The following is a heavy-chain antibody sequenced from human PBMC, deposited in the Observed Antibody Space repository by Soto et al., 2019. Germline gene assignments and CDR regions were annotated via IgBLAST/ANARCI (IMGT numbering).Heavy chain of an antibody. D-gene: IGHD5-12*01. CDR2: ISSSSRTI. CDR3: AREWDGDGYNSGWFDP. J-gene: IGHJ5*02. V-gene: IGHV3-48*01. Sequence: GGSLRLSCAASGLTFSSYSMNWVRQAPGKGLEWVSYISSSSRTIYCADSVKGRFTISRDNAKNSLYLQMNSLRAEDTAVYYCAREWDGDGYNSGWFDPWGQGTLVTVSS. CDR1: GLTFSSYS.